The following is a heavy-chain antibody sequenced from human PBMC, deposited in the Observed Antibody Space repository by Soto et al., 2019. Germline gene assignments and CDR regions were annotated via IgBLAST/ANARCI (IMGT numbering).Heavy chain of an antibody. CDR1: GFTFSGSA. J-gene: IGHJ4*02. Sequence: EVQLSESGGGLVQPGGSLRLSCGGAGFTFSGSAVSWVRQAPGRGLEWVSGISGGGSTEYADSVKSRFGISRDNSKDTVYLYMNSRRDDDTAVYYCARQKGDIVARPPDHWGQGILVTVSS. V-gene: IGHV3-23*01. CDR3: ARQKGDIVARPPDH. D-gene: IGHD5-12*01. CDR2: ISGGGST.